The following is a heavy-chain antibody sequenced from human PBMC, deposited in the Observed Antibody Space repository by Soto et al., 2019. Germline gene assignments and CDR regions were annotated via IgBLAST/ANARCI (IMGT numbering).Heavy chain of an antibody. V-gene: IGHV1-3*01. CDR2: INAGKGNA. CDR3: ARDLSCGGLTNGHFGVDV. Sequence: QVQLVQSGAEVKKPGASVMVSCKASGYTFVNYAIHWVRQAPGQKFEWMGWINAGKGNARSLQKFQDRLTFTRDTSATTAYMELGSLRDEDTAVYVCARDLSCGGLTNGHFGVDVWGQGTTVIVSS. CDR1: GYTFVNYA. J-gene: IGHJ6*02. D-gene: IGHD3-16*01.